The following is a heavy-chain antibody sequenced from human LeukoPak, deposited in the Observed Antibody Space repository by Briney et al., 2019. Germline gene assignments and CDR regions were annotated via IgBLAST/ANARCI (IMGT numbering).Heavy chain of an antibody. CDR2: IYYSGST. CDR1: GGSISSSTYY. D-gene: IGHD2-15*01. V-gene: IGHV4-39*01. J-gene: IGHJ4*02. CDR3: ARANLGYCNGGSCDGYYFDY. Sequence: SEALSLTCTVSGGSISSSTYYWGWIRPPPGKGLEWIGSIYYSGSTYYNPSLKSRVTISVDTSKNQFSLKLSSVTAADTAVYYCARANLGYCNGGSCDGYYFDYWGQGTLVTVSS.